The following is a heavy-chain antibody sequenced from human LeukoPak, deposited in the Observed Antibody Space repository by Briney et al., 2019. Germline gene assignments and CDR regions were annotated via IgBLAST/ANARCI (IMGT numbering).Heavy chain of an antibody. Sequence: GASVKVSCKASGGTFSSYAISWVRQAPGQGLEWMGGIIPIFGTANYAQKFQGRVTITADESTSTDYMELSSLRSEDTAVYYCASTASVQPSFFDYWGQGKLVTVSS. J-gene: IGHJ4*02. CDR3: ASTASVQPSFFDY. CDR1: GGTFSSYA. V-gene: IGHV1-69*13. CDR2: IIPIFGTA. D-gene: IGHD3-16*02.